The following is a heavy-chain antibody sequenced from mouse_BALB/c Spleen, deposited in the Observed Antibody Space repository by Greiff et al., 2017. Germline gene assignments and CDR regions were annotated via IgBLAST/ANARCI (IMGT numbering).Heavy chain of an antibody. CDR3: ARVVITSQYAMDY. J-gene: IGHJ4*01. Sequence: QVQLQQSGPELVKPGASVRISCKASGYTFTSYYIHWVKQRPGQGLEWIGWIYPGNVNTKYNEKFKGKATLTADTSSSTAYMQLSSLTSEDSAIYYCARVVITSQYAMDYWGQGTSVTVSS. V-gene: IGHV1-66*01. D-gene: IGHD2-4*01. CDR2: IYPGNVNT. CDR1: GYTFTSYY.